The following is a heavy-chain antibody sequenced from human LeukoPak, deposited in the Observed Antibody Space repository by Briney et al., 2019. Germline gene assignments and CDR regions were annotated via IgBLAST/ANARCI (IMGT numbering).Heavy chain of an antibody. CDR2: IHRSGRT. Sequence: PGGSLRLSCAASGFAVTSNHMTWVRQAPGKGLEWVSIIHRSGRTCYADSVKGRFTISRDSSKNTLYLQMNSLSADDTAVYYCARAYIFGHSAFDVWGQGTMVTVSS. J-gene: IGHJ3*01. CDR3: ARAYIFGHSAFDV. CDR1: GFAVTSNH. V-gene: IGHV3-53*01. D-gene: IGHD3-3*02.